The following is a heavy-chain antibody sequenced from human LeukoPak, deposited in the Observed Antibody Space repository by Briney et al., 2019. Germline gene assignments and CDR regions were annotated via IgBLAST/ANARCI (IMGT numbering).Heavy chain of an antibody. CDR2: IYSDDNT. CDR3: ARIDY. Sequence: GGSLGLSCAASGFTVSSNYMSWVRQAPGKGLEWVSVIYSDDNTHYADSVKGRFTISRDNSKNTLYLQMNSLRGEDTAVYYCARIDYWGQGTLVTVSS. J-gene: IGHJ4*02. CDR1: GFTVSSNY. V-gene: IGHV3-66*02.